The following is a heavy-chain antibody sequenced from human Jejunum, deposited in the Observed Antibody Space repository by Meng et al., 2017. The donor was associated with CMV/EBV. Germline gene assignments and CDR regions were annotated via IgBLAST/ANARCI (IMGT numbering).Heavy chain of an antibody. J-gene: IGHJ3*02. CDR1: VFFLSDYY. Sequence: SVFFLSDYYMILVRLALRKGLGWVSYISTSGTTVYYADSVKGRFTISRDNANNSLYLQMDSQRSEDTAVYYCARSFLGVGDAFVIWGQGTMVTVSS. D-gene: IGHD1-26*01. V-gene: IGHV3-11*01. CDR3: ARSFLGVGDAFVI. CDR2: ISTSGTTV.